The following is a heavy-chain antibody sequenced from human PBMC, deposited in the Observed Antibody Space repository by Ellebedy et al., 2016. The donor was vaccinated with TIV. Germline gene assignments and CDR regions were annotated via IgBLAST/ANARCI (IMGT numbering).Heavy chain of an antibody. V-gene: IGHV3-33*01. J-gene: IGHJ4*02. CDR3: ARSPSSAWSPLKTYFDY. Sequence: PGGSLRLSCAASGFTFSSYGMHWVRQAPDKGLEWVAVIWYDGDNKYYVDSVKSRFTISRDNSNNTLYLQMNSLRVEDTSVYYCARSPSSAWSPLKTYFDYWGRGTLVTVSS. CDR1: GFTFSSYG. CDR2: IWYDGDNK. D-gene: IGHD6-19*01.